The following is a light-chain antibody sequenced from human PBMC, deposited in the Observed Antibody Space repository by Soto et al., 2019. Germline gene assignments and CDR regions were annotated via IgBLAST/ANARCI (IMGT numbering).Light chain of an antibody. J-gene: IGKJ5*01. CDR2: TSS. V-gene: IGKV1-39*01. CDR1: QSISSH. Sequence: DIQMTQSPSSLSASVGDRVTITCRASQSISSHLHWYQKKPGKAPNLRIYTSSNLQSGVPSRFSGSGSGTDFTLTISSLQPEDFATYYCQQTYSDAITFGQGTRLDIK. CDR3: QQTYSDAIT.